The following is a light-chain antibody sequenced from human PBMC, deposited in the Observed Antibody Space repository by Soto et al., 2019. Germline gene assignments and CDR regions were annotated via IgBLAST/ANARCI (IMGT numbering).Light chain of an antibody. J-gene: IGKJ4*01. V-gene: IGKV3-11*01. CDR1: QSVSSN. CDR2: DVS. CDR3: QQCFNWLT. Sequence: IVLTQSPATLSLSPGERATLSCRASQSVSSNLAWYQQKPGQAPRLLIYDVSKRATGIPARFSGSGSGTDFTLTICSLEPEDFAVYYCQQCFNWLTFVGGTKVEIK.